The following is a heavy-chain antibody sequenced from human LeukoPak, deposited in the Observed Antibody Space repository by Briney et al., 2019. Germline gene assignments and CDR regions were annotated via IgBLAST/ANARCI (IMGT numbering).Heavy chain of an antibody. J-gene: IGHJ6*03. Sequence: GGSLRLSCAASGFTVSSNYMSWVRQAPGKGLVWVSRINGDESSTSYADSVKGRFTISRDNAKNTLYLQMNSLRSEDTAVYYCASRNKWSGYYDYYYYYMDVWGKGTTVTVSS. CDR3: ASRNKWSGYYDYYYYYMDV. V-gene: IGHV3-74*01. D-gene: IGHD3-3*01. CDR2: INGDESST. CDR1: GFTVSSNY.